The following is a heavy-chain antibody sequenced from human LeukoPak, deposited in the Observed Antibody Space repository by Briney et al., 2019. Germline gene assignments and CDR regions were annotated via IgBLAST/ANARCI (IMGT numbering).Heavy chain of an antibody. CDR3: AIGLAVAGNY. V-gene: IGHV3-23*01. J-gene: IGHJ4*02. CDR2: ISGSGGST. Sequence: PGGSLRLSCAASGCTFSSYAMSWVRQAPGKGLEWVSAISGSGGSTYYADSVKGRFTISRDNSKNTLYLHVNSVRAEDTAVYYCAIGLAVAGNYWGQGTLVTVSS. D-gene: IGHD6-19*01. CDR1: GCTFSSYA.